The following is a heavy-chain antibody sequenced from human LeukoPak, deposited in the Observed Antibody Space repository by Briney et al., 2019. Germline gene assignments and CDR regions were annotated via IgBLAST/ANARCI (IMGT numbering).Heavy chain of an antibody. CDR1: GGSFSGYY. J-gene: IGHJ5*02. CDR2: INHSGST. V-gene: IGHV4-34*01. Sequence: SETLSLTCAVYGGSFSGYYWSWIRQPPGKGLEWIGEINHSGSTNYNPSLKSRVTISVDTSKNQFSLKLSSVTAADTAVYYCARGLKPRYCSGGSCYHTRYNWFDPWGQGTLVTVSS. D-gene: IGHD2-15*01. CDR3: ARGLKPRYCSGGSCYHTRYNWFDP.